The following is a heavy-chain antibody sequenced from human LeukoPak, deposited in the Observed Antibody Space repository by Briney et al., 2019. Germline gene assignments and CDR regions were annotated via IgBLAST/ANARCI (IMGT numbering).Heavy chain of an antibody. V-gene: IGHV3-11*04. Sequence: GGSLRLSCAASGFRFSDYYLSWIRQAPGKGLEWISYISHTGETKYYTDSMKGRFTISRDNAKNSLYLQMNSLRAEDTAVYYCARGGLAAAGTFDYWGQGTLVTVSS. CDR1: GFRFSDYY. D-gene: IGHD6-13*01. CDR3: ARGGLAAAGTFDY. J-gene: IGHJ4*02. CDR2: ISHTGETK.